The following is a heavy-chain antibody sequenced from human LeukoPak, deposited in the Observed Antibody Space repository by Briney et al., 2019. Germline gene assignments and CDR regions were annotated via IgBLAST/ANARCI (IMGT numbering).Heavy chain of an antibody. CDR3: ARLYCSGGSCYGPNDAFDI. J-gene: IGHJ3*02. Sequence: GGSLRLSCAASGFTFSSYNMNWVRQAPGKGLEWVSSITSGSSYIYYADSVKGRFTISRDNAKNSLYLQMNSLRAEDTAVYYCARLYCSGGSCYGPNDAFDIWGQGTMVTVSS. D-gene: IGHD2-15*01. CDR2: ITSGSSYI. V-gene: IGHV3-21*01. CDR1: GFTFSSYN.